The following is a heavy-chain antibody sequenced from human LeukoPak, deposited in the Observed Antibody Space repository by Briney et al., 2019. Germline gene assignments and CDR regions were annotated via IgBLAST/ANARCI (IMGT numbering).Heavy chain of an antibody. J-gene: IGHJ3*02. CDR2: IYYSGST. D-gene: IGHD4-17*01. V-gene: IGHV4-59*01. Sequence: SETLSLTCTVSGGSISSYYWSWIRKPPGKGVEWIGYIYYSGSTNYNPSLKSRVTISVDTSKNQFSLKLSSVTAADTAVYYCARDYGDYVDSAFDIWGQGTMVTVSS. CDR3: ARDYGDYVDSAFDI. CDR1: GGSISSYY.